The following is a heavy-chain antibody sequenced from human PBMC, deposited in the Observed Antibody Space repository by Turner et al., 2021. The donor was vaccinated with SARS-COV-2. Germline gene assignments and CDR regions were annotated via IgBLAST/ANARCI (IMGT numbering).Heavy chain of an antibody. Sequence: EVQLLSSGGDLVQPGGSLRLSCAASGFTLSSSGMSWVRLAPGKGLEWVSGIPASSSTTYYADSLKGRLTISRDNSESTLYLQMNSLRVEDTAIYYCSKGVVSFDYWGQGVLVTVSS. J-gene: IGHJ4*02. CDR1: GFTLSSSG. D-gene: IGHD2-21*01. V-gene: IGHV3-23*01. CDR3: SKGVVSFDY. CDR2: IPASSSTT.